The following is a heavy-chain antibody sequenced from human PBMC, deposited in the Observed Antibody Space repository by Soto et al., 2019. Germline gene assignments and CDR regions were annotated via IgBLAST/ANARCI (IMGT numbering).Heavy chain of an antibody. D-gene: IGHD6-6*01. CDR3: ARGQWYSSSRGYGETRGYGEKRNAFDI. Sequence: QVQLQQWGAGLLKPSETLSLTCAVYGGSFSGYYWSWIRQPPGKGLEWIGEINHSGSTNYNPSLTRRDTRSVDASKHQFSLKLSPATAAYTAVYYCARGQWYSSSRGYGETRGYGEKRNAFDIWGQGTMVTVAS. CDR1: GGSFSGYY. V-gene: IGHV4-34*01. J-gene: IGHJ3*02. CDR2: INHSGST.